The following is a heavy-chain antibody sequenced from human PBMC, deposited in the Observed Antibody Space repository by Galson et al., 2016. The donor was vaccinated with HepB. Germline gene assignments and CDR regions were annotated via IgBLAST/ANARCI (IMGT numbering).Heavy chain of an antibody. V-gene: IGHV3-53*01. CDR3: ARETAAAVNWFFDL. J-gene: IGHJ5*02. Sequence: SLRLSCAASGFNVSGNYMTWFRQAPGKGLQWVSTIYRDDNTYYAASVKGRFTISRDLSKNTLFLQMNSLRAEDTAMYYCARETAAAVNWFFDLWGQGTLVTVSS. D-gene: IGHD6-13*01. CDR2: IYRDDNT. CDR1: GFNVSGNY.